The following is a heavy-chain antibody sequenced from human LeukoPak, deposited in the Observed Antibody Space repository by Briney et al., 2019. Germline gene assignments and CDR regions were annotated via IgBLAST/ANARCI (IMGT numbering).Heavy chain of an antibody. CDR3: ARGGIITSYAFEI. D-gene: IGHD1-26*01. Sequence: PGGSLRLSCAASGFTFSSYGMRWVRQAPGKGLEWVSCISSTSNYIFYADSVRGRFTISRDNAKNSLYLQMDSLRAEDTAVYYCARGGIITSYAFEIWGQGAMVTVSS. CDR2: ISSTSNYI. V-gene: IGHV3-21*01. CDR1: GFTFSSYG. J-gene: IGHJ3*02.